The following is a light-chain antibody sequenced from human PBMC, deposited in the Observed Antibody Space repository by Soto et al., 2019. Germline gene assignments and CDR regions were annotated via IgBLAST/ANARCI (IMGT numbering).Light chain of an antibody. CDR2: DAS. CDR3: QQRSNWPQIT. J-gene: IGKJ5*01. Sequence: EIVLTQSPATLSLSHGERATLSCRASQSVSSYLAWYQQKPGQAPRLLIYDASNRATGIPARFSGSGSGTDFTLTISSPEPEDFAVYYCQQRSNWPQITFGQGTRLEIK. V-gene: IGKV3-11*01. CDR1: QSVSSY.